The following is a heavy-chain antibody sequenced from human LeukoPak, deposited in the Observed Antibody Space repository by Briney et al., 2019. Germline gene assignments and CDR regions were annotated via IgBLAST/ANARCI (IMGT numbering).Heavy chain of an antibody. Sequence: GGSLRLSCAASGFTFSSYAMSWVRQAPGKGLVWVSRIDSYGSSTSFADSVKGRFTISRDNAKNTLYLQMNSLRAEDTAVYYCASSTYSGSHWDAFDIWGQGTVVTVSS. J-gene: IGHJ3*02. CDR1: GFTFSSYA. D-gene: IGHD1-26*01. CDR2: IDSYGSST. V-gene: IGHV3-74*01. CDR3: ASSTYSGSHWDAFDI.